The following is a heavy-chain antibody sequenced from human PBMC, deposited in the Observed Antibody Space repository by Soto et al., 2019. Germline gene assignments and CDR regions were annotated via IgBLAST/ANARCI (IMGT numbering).Heavy chain of an antibody. V-gene: IGHV4-30-2*01. CDR2: ISHLENT. Sequence: QLQLHQSGSGLVKASQTLSLTCTFSGSSIPYVGYSWSWIRQPAGKGLEWIGYISHLENTFYNPSFQSRLTLSIDRSKNQFSLKLASMTAADTAVYYCARGGGYDPFDYWGQGTLVTVAS. D-gene: IGHD5-12*01. CDR3: ARGGGYDPFDY. CDR1: GSSIPYVGYS. J-gene: IGHJ4*02.